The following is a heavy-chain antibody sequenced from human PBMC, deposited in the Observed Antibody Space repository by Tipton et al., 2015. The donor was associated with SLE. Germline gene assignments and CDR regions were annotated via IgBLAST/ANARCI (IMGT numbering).Heavy chain of an antibody. CDR2: ISAYNDNT. CDR1: GYTFTSYG. J-gene: IGHJ5*02. Sequence: QLVQTGAEVKKPGASVTVSCKASGYTFTSYGISWVRQAPGQGLEWMGWISAYNDNTNYAQKLQGRVTMTTDTSTSTAYMGLSSLRSEDTAVYYCARESRIAVAGTGWVDPWGQGTLLTVSS. D-gene: IGHD6-19*01. V-gene: IGHV1-18*01. CDR3: ARESRIAVAGTGWVDP.